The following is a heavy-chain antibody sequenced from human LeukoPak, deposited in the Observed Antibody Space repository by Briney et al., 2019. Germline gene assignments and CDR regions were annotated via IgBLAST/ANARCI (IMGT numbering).Heavy chain of an antibody. CDR3: ARGLDLYPGYSYGQNWFDP. V-gene: IGHV1-2*02. CDR1: GYTFTSYF. CDR2: INPNSGAT. D-gene: IGHD5-18*01. Sequence: ASVKVSCKASGYTFTSYFMHWVRQAPGQGLEWMGWINPNSGATNYAQKIHGRVTMTRDTSISTDYMELSRLRSDDTAVYYCARGLDLYPGYSYGQNWFDPWGQGTLVTVSS. J-gene: IGHJ5*02.